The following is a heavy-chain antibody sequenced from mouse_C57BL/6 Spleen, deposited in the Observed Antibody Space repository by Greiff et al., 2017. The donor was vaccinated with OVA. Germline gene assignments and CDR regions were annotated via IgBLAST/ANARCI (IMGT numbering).Heavy chain of an antibody. D-gene: IGHD6-1*01. V-gene: IGHV1-50*01. CDR2: IDPSDSYT. CDR1: GYTFTSYW. Sequence: VQLQQPGAELVKPGASVKLSCKASGYTFTSYWMQWVKQRPGQGLEWIGGIDPSDSYTNYNQKFKGKATLTVDTSSSTAYMQLSSLTSEDSAVYYCARRNPLASFDYWGQGTTLTVSA. CDR3: ARRNPLASFDY. J-gene: IGHJ2*01.